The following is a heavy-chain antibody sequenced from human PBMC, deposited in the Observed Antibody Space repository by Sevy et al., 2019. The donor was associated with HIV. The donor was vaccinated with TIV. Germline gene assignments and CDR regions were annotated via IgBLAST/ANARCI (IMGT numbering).Heavy chain of an antibody. CDR2: IYFTGNT. CDR1: GCSISSYF. V-gene: IGHV4-59*01. CDR3: ARESSTPPRVPDY. J-gene: IGHJ4*02. Sequence: SETLSLTCGVSGCSISSYFWTWVRQAPGKGLEWIGNIYFTGNTDYSPSLKSRVTLSLDTSKSQFSLTLKSVTAADTAIYFCARESSTPPRVPDYWGQGTLVTVSS. D-gene: IGHD2-15*01.